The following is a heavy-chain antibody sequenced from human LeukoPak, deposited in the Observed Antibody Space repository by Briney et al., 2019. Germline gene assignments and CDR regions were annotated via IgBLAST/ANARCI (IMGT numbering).Heavy chain of an antibody. V-gene: IGHV4-34*01. D-gene: IGHD4-17*01. J-gene: IGHJ4*02. CDR3: ASGSGTVSPLDY. CDR2: INHSGST. CDR1: GGSFSGYY. Sequence: SETLSLTCAVYGGSFSGYYWSWIRQPPGKGLEWIGEINHSGSTNYNPSLKSRVTISVDTSKNQFSLKLSSVTAADTAVYYCASGSGTVSPLDYWGQGTLVTVSS.